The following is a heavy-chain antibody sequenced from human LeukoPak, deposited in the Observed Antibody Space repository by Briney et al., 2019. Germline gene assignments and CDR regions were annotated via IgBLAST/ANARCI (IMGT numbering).Heavy chain of an antibody. CDR2: INPNSGGT. Sequence: GASVKVSCTASGYTFTGYYMHWVRQAPGQGLEWMGWINPNSGGTNYAQKFQGRVTMTRDTSISTAYMELSRLRSDDTAVYYCARRESKNSYGYNYWGQGTLVTVSS. D-gene: IGHD5-18*01. CDR1: GYTFTGYY. CDR3: ARRESKNSYGYNY. J-gene: IGHJ4*02. V-gene: IGHV1-2*02.